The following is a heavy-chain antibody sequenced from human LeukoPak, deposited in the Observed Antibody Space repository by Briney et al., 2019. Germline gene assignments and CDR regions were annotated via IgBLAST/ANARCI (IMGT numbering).Heavy chain of an antibody. CDR3: ARGQGVRRSRGSVSVTPGY. V-gene: IGHV1-8*01. CDR1: GYTFTSYD. D-gene: IGHD4-17*01. Sequence: ASVKVSCKASGYTFTSYDINWVRQSTGQGLEWMGWVNPNSGNTGYAQKFQGRVTMTRNTSISTAYMELSSLRSEDTAVYYCARGQGVRRSRGSVSVTPGYWGQGTLVTVSS. CDR2: VNPNSGNT. J-gene: IGHJ4*02.